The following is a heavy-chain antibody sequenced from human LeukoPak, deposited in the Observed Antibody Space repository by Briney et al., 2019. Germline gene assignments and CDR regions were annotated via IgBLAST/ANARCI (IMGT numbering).Heavy chain of an antibody. V-gene: IGHV3-30*04. CDR1: GFTFSSYA. Sequence: TGGSLRLSCAASGFTFSSYAMHWVHQAPGKGLEWVAVISYDGSNKYYADSVKGRFTISRDNSKNTLYLQMNSLRAEDTAVYYCARDRTPPYYPVYYGMDVWGQGTTVTVSS. CDR3: ARDRTPPYYPVYYGMDV. J-gene: IGHJ6*02. CDR2: ISYDGSNK. D-gene: IGHD1-26*01.